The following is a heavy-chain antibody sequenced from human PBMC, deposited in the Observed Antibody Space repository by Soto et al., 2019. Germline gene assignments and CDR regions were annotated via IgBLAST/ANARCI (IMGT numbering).Heavy chain of an antibody. CDR2: IVVGSGNT. D-gene: IGHD3-9*01. J-gene: IGHJ3*02. Sequence: SVKVSCKASGFTFTSSAMQWVRQARGQRLEWIGWIVVGSGNTNYAQKFQERVTITRDMSTSTAYMELSSLRSEDTAVYYCAAYNPYYDILTGYYYPNHDAFDIWG. V-gene: IGHV1-58*02. CDR3: AAYNPYYDILTGYYYPNHDAFDI. CDR1: GFTFTSSA.